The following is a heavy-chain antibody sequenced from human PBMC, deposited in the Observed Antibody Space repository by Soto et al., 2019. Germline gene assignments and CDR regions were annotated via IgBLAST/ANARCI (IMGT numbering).Heavy chain of an antibody. V-gene: IGHV2-5*01. CDR1: GFSLTTSGLD. Sequence: QITLKESGATLVKPTQTLTLTCTFSGFSLTTSGLDVGWIRQPPGKALEWLALISWNDHKRYSPSLKSRLTIAKDTSKNQVVLPMTNMDPVDTATYYCARTGAYWGQGILVTVSS. CDR3: ARTGAY. D-gene: IGHD1-26*01. J-gene: IGHJ4*02. CDR2: ISWNDHK.